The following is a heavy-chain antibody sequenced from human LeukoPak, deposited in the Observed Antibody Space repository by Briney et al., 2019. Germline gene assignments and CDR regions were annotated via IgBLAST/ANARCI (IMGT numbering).Heavy chain of an antibody. D-gene: IGHD3-3*01. J-gene: IGHJ4*02. CDR2: ISWKSGSI. Sequence: GGSLRLTCVASGFTYDHYACHWVGPPRGRGVEWVSGISWKSGSIGYAASVKGRFTVSRDNAKNSLYLQMNSLRAEDTALYYCARSPTYYDFWSGYWFDYWGQGTLVTVSS. V-gene: IGHV3-9*01. CDR3: ARSPTYYDFWSGYWFDY. CDR1: GFTYDHYA.